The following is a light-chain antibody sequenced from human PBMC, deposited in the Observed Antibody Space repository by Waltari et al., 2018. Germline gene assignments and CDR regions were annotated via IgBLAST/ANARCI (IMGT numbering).Light chain of an antibody. CDR3: QQYYSMPLT. Sequence: DIVITQSPDSLAVCLGERATTYPKSSLSVLYTSNNKNYLTWYQQKPGQPPKLLIYWASTRESGVPDRFSGSGSGTDFTLTISSLRAEDVAVYYCQQYYSMPLTFGGGTKVEIK. J-gene: IGKJ4*01. V-gene: IGKV4-1*01. CDR2: WAS. CDR1: LSVLYTSNNKNY.